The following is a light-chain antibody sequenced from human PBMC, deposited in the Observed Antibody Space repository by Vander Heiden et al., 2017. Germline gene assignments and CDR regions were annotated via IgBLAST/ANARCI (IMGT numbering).Light chain of an antibody. J-gene: IGKJ2*01. CDR2: DGV. V-gene: IGKV3-20*01. CDR3: QQYHSSLYT. Sequence: EIVLTQSPGTLSLSPGEGATLSCRASQNIFNRYLAWYQQKPGQPPRLLIYDGVTRATGVPDRFSGSGSGTDFTLTVSRLEPEDSAVYYYQQYHSSLYTFGQGTKVEIK. CDR1: QNIFNRY.